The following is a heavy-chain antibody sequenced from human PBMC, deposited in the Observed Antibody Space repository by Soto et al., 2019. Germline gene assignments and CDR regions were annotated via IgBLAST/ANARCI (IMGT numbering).Heavy chain of an antibody. CDR1: GYSFTSYW. V-gene: IGHV5-10-1*01. CDR2: IDPSDSYT. CDR3: ASRRYSSYYYGMDV. Sequence: GESLKISCKGSGYSFTSYWISWVRQMPGKGLEWMGRIDPSDSYTNYSPSFQGHVTISADKSISTAYLQWSSLKASDTAMYYCASRRYSSYYYGMDVWGQGTTVTVSS. D-gene: IGHD6-13*01. J-gene: IGHJ6*02.